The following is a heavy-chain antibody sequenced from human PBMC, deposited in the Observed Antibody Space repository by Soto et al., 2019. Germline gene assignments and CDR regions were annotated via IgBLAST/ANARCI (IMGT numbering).Heavy chain of an antibody. J-gene: IGHJ4*02. CDR3: ARGRVGYYDSSGYQALFDY. Sequence: LRLSCAASGFTFSSYGMHWVCQAPGKGLEWVAVISYDGSNKYYADSVKGRFTISRDNSKNTLYLQMNSLRAEDTAVYYCARGRVGYYDSSGYQALFDYWGQGTLVTVSS. CDR2: ISYDGSNK. V-gene: IGHV3-30*03. D-gene: IGHD3-22*01. CDR1: GFTFSSYG.